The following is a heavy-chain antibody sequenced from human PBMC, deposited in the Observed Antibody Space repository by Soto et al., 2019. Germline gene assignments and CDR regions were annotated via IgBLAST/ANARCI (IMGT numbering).Heavy chain of an antibody. J-gene: IGHJ4*02. CDR2: GRNKVNGYTT. D-gene: IGHD2-8*01. V-gene: IGHV3-72*01. CDR1: GFTFSDYY. Sequence: PGGSLRLSCAASGFTFSDYYMSWIRQAPGKGLEWVSYISSSGRNKVNGYTTAHAASVRGRFTISRDDSKNSLYLQMNSLKTEDTAVYFCARLMGTSFDLWGQGILVTVSS. CDR3: ARLMGTSFDL.